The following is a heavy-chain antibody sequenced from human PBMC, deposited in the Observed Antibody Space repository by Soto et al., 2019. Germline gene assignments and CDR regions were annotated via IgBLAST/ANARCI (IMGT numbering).Heavy chain of an antibody. D-gene: IGHD2-21*02. CDR1: GGSINTYNLF. CDR2: VHYSGNA. Sequence: SETLSLTCTVSGGSINTYNLFWAWIRQPPGKGLEWIASVHYSGNANYNQSLTTRVTISRDTSKNRVSLELRSVTAADTAVYYCARVNVTLDFWGQGTLVTVS. CDR3: ARVNVTLDF. J-gene: IGHJ4*02. V-gene: IGHV4-39*01.